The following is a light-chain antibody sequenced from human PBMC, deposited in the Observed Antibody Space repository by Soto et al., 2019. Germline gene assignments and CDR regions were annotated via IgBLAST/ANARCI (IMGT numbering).Light chain of an antibody. J-gene: IGKJ1*01. CDR1: RNIRTY. Sequence: DIQMTQSPRFLSASVGDRVTITCRASRNIRTYLTWYQQKPGKGPTVLIYAASTLQRGVPSRFSGSTTGTEFTLTITGLQPEDSATYYCQQTLSVPRTFGLGTKVEIK. CDR3: QQTLSVPRT. V-gene: IGKV1-39*01. CDR2: AAS.